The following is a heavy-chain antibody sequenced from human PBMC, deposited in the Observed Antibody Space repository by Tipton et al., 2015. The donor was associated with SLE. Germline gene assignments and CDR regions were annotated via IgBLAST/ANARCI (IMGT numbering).Heavy chain of an antibody. CDR3: ARVDSGRATDAFDI. J-gene: IGHJ3*02. CDR2: MDGSGNT. D-gene: IGHD1-26*01. V-gene: IGHV4-59*11. Sequence: GLVKPSETLSLTCTVSGGSISSHYWSWIRQPPGKGLEWIGYMDGSGNTTYNPSLKSRVTISVDTSKNQFSLKLSSVTAEDTAVYYCARVDSGRATDAFDIWGQGTMVTVSS. CDR1: GGSISSHY.